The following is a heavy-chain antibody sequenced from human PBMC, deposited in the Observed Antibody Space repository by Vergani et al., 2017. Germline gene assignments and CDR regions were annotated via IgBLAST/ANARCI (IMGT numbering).Heavy chain of an antibody. V-gene: IGHV3-23*01. CDR1: GFTFSSYA. D-gene: IGHD6-25*01. CDR3: AKDGRENSDYAYFDY. CDR2: ISGSGGSR. Sequence: EVQLLESGGGLVQPGGSLRLSCAASGFTFSSYAMSWFRQAPGKGLEWISAISGSGGSRYYADSVKGRLTISRDNTKNTLYLQMNSLRAEDTAVYYCAKDGRENSDYAYFDYWGQGTLVTVSS. J-gene: IGHJ4*02.